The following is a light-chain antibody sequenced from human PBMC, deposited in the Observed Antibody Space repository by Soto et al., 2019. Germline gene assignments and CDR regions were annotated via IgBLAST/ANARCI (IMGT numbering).Light chain of an antibody. CDR1: SSDIGAYDS. J-gene: IGLJ2*01. CDR3: SSYTTFSTLV. V-gene: IGLV2-14*01. Sequence: QSALTQPASVSGSPGQSITIPCTGTSSDIGAYDSVSWYQQYPGKAPKLIIYDVTIRPSGVSDRLSGSKSGNTASLTISGLQAEDEADYYCSSYTTFSTLVLGGGTKLTVL. CDR2: DVT.